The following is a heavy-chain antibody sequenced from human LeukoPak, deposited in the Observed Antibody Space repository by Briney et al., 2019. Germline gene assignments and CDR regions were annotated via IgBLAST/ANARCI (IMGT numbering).Heavy chain of an antibody. D-gene: IGHD3-3*01. Sequence: ASVKVSCKASGYTFTGYYMHWVRQAPGQGLEWMGRINPNSGNTGYAQKFQGRVTMTRKTSISTAYMELSSLGSEDTAVYYCARGGRAPYYDFWSGYYIGFNYVPENLGMDVWGQGTTVTVSS. CDR3: ARGGRAPYYDFWSGYYIGFNYVPENLGMDV. CDR1: GYTFTGYY. J-gene: IGHJ6*02. V-gene: IGHV1-8*01. CDR2: INPNSGNT.